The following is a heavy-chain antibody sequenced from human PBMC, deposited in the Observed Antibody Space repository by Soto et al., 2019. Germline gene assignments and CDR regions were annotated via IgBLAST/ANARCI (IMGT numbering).Heavy chain of an antibody. J-gene: IGHJ4*02. CDR2: ISGSGSST. Sequence: EVQLLESGGGRIQPGGSLRLSCAASGFTFSSYAMNWVRQVPGKGLQWVSGISGSGSSTYYSDSVRGRFTISRDNSRNTLYLQMSSLRVEDTALYYCAKGDRNQPAVVDYWGQGTPVTVSS. D-gene: IGHD2-2*01. CDR1: GFTFSSYA. CDR3: AKGDRNQPAVVDY. V-gene: IGHV3-23*01.